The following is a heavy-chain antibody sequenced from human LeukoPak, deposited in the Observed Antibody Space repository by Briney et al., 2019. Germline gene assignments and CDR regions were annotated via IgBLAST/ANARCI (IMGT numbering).Heavy chain of an antibody. V-gene: IGHV4-34*01. J-gene: IGHJ5*02. CDR3: ARGGVGNHYYHSNWFDP. CDR2: INHSGST. D-gene: IGHD3-22*01. Sequence: SETLSLTCAVYGGSFSGYCWSWIRQPPGKGLEWIGEINHSGSTNYNPSLKSRVTISVDTSKNQFSLKLSSVTAADTAVYYCARGGVGNHYYHSNWFDPWGQGTLVTVSS. CDR1: GGSFSGYC.